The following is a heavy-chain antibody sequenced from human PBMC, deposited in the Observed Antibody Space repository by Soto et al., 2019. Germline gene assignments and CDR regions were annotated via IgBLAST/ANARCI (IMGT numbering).Heavy chain of an antibody. CDR1: GGSFKSGSYS. CDR2: VYHTGRT. D-gene: IGHD3-3*01. Sequence: SETLSLTCTVSGGSFKSGSYSWSWIPQPSGKGLEWVGYVYHTGRTSHNPSLKSRVSIPMDTSKNQFSLNLDSVPAADTAVYFCARDFAYFDSWGQGTLVTVS. CDR3: ARDFAYFDS. J-gene: IGHJ4*02. V-gene: IGHV4-61*01.